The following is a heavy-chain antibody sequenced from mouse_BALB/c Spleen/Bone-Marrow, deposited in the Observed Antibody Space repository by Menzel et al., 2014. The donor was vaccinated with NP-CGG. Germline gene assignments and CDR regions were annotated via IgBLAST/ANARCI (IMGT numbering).Heavy chain of an antibody. Sequence: VQLQQSGAELVKPGASVKLSCKASGYTLTSYYMYWVKQRPGQGLEWIGEINPSNGGTNFNEKFKSKATLTVDKSSSTAYMQLSSLTSEDSAVYYCTRSYYGNYSDVWGAGTTVIVSS. D-gene: IGHD2-1*01. V-gene: IGHV1S81*02. CDR3: TRSYYGNYSDV. CDR2: INPSNGGT. CDR1: GYTLTSYY. J-gene: IGHJ1*01.